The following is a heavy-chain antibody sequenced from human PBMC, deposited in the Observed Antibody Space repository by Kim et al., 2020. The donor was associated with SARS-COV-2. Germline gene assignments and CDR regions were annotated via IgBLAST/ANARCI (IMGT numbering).Heavy chain of an antibody. CDR1: GYTFTSYA. CDR2: INTNTGNP. V-gene: IGHV7-4-1*02. J-gene: IGHJ5*02. CDR3: AGLDDYYGSGSSAETGFWFDP. D-gene: IGHD3-10*01. Sequence: ASVKVSCKASGYTFTSYAMNWVRQAPGQGLEWMGWINTNTGNPTYAQGFTGRFVFSLDTSVSTAYLQISSLKAEDTAVYYCAGLDDYYGSGSSAETGFWFDPWGQETLVTVSS.